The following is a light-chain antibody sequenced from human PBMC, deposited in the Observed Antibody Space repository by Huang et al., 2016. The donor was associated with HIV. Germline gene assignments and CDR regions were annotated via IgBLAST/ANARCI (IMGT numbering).Light chain of an antibody. CDR2: TAS. J-gene: IGKJ4*01. CDR3: QQYDTSPPKLT. CDR1: QSVSSSY. Sequence: EIVLTQSPGTLSLSPGERATLSCRASQSVSSSYLAWYQQKPGQAPRPLIYTASSRATGIPDRFSGSGSGTDFTLTISRLDPEDFAVYYCQQYDTSPPKLTFGGGTKVEIK. V-gene: IGKV3-20*01.